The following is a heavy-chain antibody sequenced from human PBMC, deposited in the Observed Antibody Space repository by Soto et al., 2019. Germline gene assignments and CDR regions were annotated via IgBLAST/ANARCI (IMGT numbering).Heavy chain of an antibody. CDR2: INPSGGST. Sequence: GESLKISCKGSGYSFTSYWIGWVRQAPGQGLEWMGIINPSGGSTSYAQKFQGRVTMTRDTSTSTVYMELSSLRAEDTAVYYCAKPMGSGSYYYGMDVWGQGTTVTVSS. D-gene: IGHD1-26*01. CDR1: GYSFTSYW. J-gene: IGHJ6*02. V-gene: IGHV1-46*01. CDR3: AKPMGSGSYYYGMDV.